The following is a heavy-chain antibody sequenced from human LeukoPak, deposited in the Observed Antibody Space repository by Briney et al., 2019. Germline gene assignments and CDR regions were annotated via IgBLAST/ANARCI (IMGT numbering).Heavy chain of an antibody. CDR2: ISAYNGNT. J-gene: IGHJ6*02. D-gene: IGHD3-3*01. CDR3: ASSRFLEWQDYGMDV. V-gene: IGHV1-18*01. CDR1: GYTFTSYG. Sequence: PMASVKVSRKASGYTFTSYGISWVRQAPGQGLEWMGWISAYNGNTNYAQKLQGRVTMTTDTSTSTAYMELRSLRSDDTAVYYCASSRFLEWQDYGMDVWGQGTTVTVSS.